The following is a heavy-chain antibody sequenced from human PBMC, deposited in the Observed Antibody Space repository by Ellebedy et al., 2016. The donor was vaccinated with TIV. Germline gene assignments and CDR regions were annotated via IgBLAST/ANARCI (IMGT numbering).Heavy chain of an antibody. CDR3: ARDAGYSSSWFYYYYGMDV. V-gene: IGHV4-39*02. CDR1: GGSISSSSYY. D-gene: IGHD6-13*01. J-gene: IGHJ6*02. CDR2: IYYSGST. Sequence: MPSETLSLTCTVSGGSISSSSYYWGWIRQPPGKGLEWIGSIYYSGSTYYNPSLKSRVTISVDTSKNQFSLKVSSVTAADTAVYYCARDAGYSSSWFYYYYGMDVWGQGTTVTVSS.